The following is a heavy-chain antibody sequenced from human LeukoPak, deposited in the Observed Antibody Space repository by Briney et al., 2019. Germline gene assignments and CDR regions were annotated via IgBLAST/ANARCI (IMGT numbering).Heavy chain of an antibody. V-gene: IGHV4-39*01. CDR2: IYYTGTT. J-gene: IGHJ5*02. D-gene: IGHD2-15*01. CDR3: ARHLDVTATNFNWFDP. Sequence: KPSETLSLVCTLSGGSISRSSYYWGWLRQPPGMGLEWIGSIYYTGTTYYNPSLKSRVTISVDTSKNQFFLRLSSVTAADTAVYYCARHLDVTATNFNWFDPWGQGTLVTVSS. CDR1: GGSISRSSYY.